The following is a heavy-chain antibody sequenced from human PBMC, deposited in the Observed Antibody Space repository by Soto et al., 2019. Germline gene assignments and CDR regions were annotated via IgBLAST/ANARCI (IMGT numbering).Heavy chain of an antibody. CDR2: MNPNSGNT. Sequence: QVQLVQSGAEVKKPGASVKVSCKASGYTFTSYDINWVRQATGQGLEWMGWMNPNSGNTGYAQKFQGRVTMTRNTSISTAYMELSSLRSEDTAVYYCARGAPELVTTVNYYYYGMDVWGQGTTVTVSS. J-gene: IGHJ6*02. CDR1: GYTFTSYD. D-gene: IGHD4-17*01. CDR3: ARGAPELVTTVNYYYYGMDV. V-gene: IGHV1-8*01.